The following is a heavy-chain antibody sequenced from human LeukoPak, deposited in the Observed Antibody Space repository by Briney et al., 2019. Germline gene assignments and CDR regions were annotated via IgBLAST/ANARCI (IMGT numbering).Heavy chain of an antibody. J-gene: IGHJ3*02. CDR2: IYPGDSDT. CDR3: ARRLGGTYSYAFDI. D-gene: IGHD1-26*01. Sequence: GESLKISCKDSGYTFTSSWIAWVRQMPGKDLEWMGIIYPGDSDTRYSPSFQGQVTISSDNSISTAYLQWSSLKASDTAMYFCARRLGGTYSYAFDIWGQGTLVTVSS. CDR1: GYTFTSSW. V-gene: IGHV5-51*01.